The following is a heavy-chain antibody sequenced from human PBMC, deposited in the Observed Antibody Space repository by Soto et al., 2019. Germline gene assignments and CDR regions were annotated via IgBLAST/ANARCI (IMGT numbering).Heavy chain of an antibody. CDR3: ASGSRDCSGGSCYSH. D-gene: IGHD2-15*01. J-gene: IGHJ4*02. V-gene: IGHV5-51*01. CDR1: GYSFTSYW. CDR2: IYPGDSDT. Sequence: GESLKISCKGSGYSFTSYWIGWVRQMPGKGLEWMGIIYPGDSDTRYNPTFEGQVTISADQSITTAYLQWSSLKASDTAIYYCASGSRDCSGGSCYSHWGQGTLVTVS.